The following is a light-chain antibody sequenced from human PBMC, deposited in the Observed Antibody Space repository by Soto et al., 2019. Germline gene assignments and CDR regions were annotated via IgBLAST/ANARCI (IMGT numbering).Light chain of an antibody. CDR1: QSVSNN. CDR2: GAS. V-gene: IGKV3-15*01. J-gene: IGKJ5*01. Sequence: EIVMTQSPATLSVSPGESATLSCRASQSVSNNLTWYQQKPGQPPRLLIYGASTRATGIPARFSGSGSGTEFTLTISNLQSEDFAVYFCQQYHNWPPITFGQGTRLEI. CDR3: QQYHNWPPIT.